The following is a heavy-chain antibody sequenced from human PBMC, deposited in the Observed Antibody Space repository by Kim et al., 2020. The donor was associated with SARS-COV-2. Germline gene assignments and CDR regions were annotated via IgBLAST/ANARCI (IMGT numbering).Heavy chain of an antibody. Sequence: VKGRFTISRDDSKNSLYLQMNSLKTEDTAVYYCARLLVDSSGYYPSAFDIWGQGTMVTVSS. D-gene: IGHD3-22*01. V-gene: IGHV3-72*01. CDR3: ARLLVDSSGYYPSAFDI. J-gene: IGHJ3*02.